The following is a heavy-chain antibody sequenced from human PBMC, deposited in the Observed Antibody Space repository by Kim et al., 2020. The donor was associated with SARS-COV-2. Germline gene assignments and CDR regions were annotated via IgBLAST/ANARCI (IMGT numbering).Heavy chain of an antibody. D-gene: IGHD3-22*01. V-gene: IGHV4-39*07. CDR2: IYYSGSA. J-gene: IGHJ4*02. Sequence: SETLSLTCTVSGGSISTTSYFWGWIRQPPGKGLEWIGNIYYSGSAYYNPSLKSRVTISIDTSKNQFSLRLSSVTAADTAMYYCARVYNYDRRDVDYWGQG. CDR3: ARVYNYDRRDVDY. CDR1: GGSISTTSYF.